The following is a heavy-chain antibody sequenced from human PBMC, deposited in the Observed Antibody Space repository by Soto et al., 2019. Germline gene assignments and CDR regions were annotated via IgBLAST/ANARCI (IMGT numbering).Heavy chain of an antibody. Sequence: QVQLQESGPGLLKPSATLSLTCSVSGGSVSNKTYYWSWIRQPPGKRLEWIGYAYYSGTTNYNPSLNSRVTISVDLSKNQFSLRLSSVTTADTALYYCARTTAVPNTLRSRYFFDYWGQGTLVTVSS. V-gene: IGHV4-61*01. CDR2: AYYSGTT. J-gene: IGHJ4*02. CDR1: GGSVSNKTYY. CDR3: ARTTAVPNTLRSRYFFDY. D-gene: IGHD4-17*01.